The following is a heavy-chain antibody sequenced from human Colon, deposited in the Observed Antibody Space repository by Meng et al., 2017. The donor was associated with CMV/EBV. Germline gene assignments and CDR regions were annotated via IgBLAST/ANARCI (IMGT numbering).Heavy chain of an antibody. V-gene: IGHV3-33*01. J-gene: IGHJ1*01. CDR2: IFHDGNNK. CDR1: GFTFSNYN. CDR3: TTFQY. Sequence: TYLRLSCATSGFTFSNYNIHWVSQDPGKGPEWVALIFHDGNNKYYSNSVRGRFTISRDNSKSTLYLQMNTLRVEDTAVYYCTTFQYWGQGTLVTVSS.